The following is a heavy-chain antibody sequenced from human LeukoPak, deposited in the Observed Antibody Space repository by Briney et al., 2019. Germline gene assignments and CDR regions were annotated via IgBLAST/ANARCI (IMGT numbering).Heavy chain of an antibody. D-gene: IGHD4-23*01. CDR3: ARVWEDYGGNAFDY. J-gene: IGHJ4*02. Sequence: GGSLRLSCVASGFTFSSYAMSWVRQAPGKGLEWVSGISGGGGSIHYADSVKGRFTISRDNSKNTLYLQMNSLRAEDTAVYYCARVWEDYGGNAFDYWGQGTLVTVSS. CDR1: GFTFSSYA. V-gene: IGHV3-23*01. CDR2: ISGGGGSI.